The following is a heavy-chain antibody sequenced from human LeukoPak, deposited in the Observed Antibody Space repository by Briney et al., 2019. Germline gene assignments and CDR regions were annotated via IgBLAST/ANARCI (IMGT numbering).Heavy chain of an antibody. Sequence: PSETLSLTCTVSGGSISSSSYYWGWIRQPPGKWLEWIGSIYYSGSTYYNPSLKSRVTISVDTSKNQFSLKLSSVTAADTAVYYCARLRGYSYGWKTLYYFDYWGQGTLVTVSS. V-gene: IGHV4-39*01. D-gene: IGHD5-18*01. J-gene: IGHJ4*02. CDR2: IYYSGST. CDR3: ARLRGYSYGWKTLYYFDY. CDR1: GGSISSSSYY.